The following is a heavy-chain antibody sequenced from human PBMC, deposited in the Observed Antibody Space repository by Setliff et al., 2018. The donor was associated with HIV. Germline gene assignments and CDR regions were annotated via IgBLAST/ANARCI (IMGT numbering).Heavy chain of an antibody. V-gene: IGHV3-21*01. J-gene: IGHJ4*02. D-gene: IGHD3-3*01. CDR3: AKELGFWRGYSGPPLAY. Sequence: PGGSLRLSCAASGSTFRNYKFNWVRQAPGRGLEWVSSISIGSGGAIDYADSVQGRFAISRDNSKNTLYLQMNSLRAEDTAVYYCAKELGFWRGYSGPPLAYWGQGTLVAVSS. CDR2: ISIGSGGAI. CDR1: GSTFRNYK.